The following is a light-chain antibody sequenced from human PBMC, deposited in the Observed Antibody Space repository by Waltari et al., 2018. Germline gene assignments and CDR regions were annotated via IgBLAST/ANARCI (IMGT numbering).Light chain of an antibody. Sequence: TCRAIQSITNWLAWHQQKPGNAPKLMIYRSSNLESGGPSRFSGSGSGTEITLTISSLQPDDFATYYCQQYDNYWTFGQGTKVEIK. J-gene: IGKJ1*01. CDR1: QSITNW. CDR3: QQYDNYWT. V-gene: IGKV1-5*03. CDR2: RSS.